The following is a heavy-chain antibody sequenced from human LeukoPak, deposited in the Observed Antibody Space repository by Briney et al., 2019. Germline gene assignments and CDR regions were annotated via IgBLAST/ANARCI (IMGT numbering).Heavy chain of an antibody. V-gene: IGHV4-39*01. CDR3: ARGGTYYDILTGYYNFHWFDP. CDR2: IYYSGST. D-gene: IGHD3-9*01. J-gene: IGHJ5*02. Sequence: SETLSLTCTVSGGSISSSSYYWSWIRQPPGKGLEWIGSIYYSGSTYYNPSLKSRVTISVDTSKDQFSLKLSSVTAADTAVYYCARGGTYYDILTGYYNFHWFDPWGQGTLVTVSS. CDR1: GGSISSSSYY.